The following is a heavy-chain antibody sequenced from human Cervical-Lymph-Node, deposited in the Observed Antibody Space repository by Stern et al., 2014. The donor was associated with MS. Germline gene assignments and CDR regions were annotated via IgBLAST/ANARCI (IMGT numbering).Heavy chain of an antibody. D-gene: IGHD4-23*01. V-gene: IGHV1-69*01. Sequence: VHLVESGAEVKKPGSSVKVSCKASGGTFSSYAISWVRQAPGQGLEWMGGIITIFGTANYAQKFQGRVPITADESTSTAYMELSSLRSEDTAVYYCARSYGGNSEDYFDYWGQGTLVTVSS. CDR3: ARSYGGNSEDYFDY. CDR1: GGTFSSYA. J-gene: IGHJ4*02. CDR2: IITIFGTA.